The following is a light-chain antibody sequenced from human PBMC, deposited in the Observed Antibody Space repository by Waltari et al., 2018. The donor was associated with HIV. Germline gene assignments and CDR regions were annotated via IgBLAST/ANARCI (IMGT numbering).Light chain of an antibody. V-gene: IGLV1-47*01. CDR1: SPNIGRNY. CDR2: RNN. J-gene: IGLJ3*02. CDR3: AAWDDSLSGRV. Sequence: QSVLTQPPSASGTPGQRVTISCSGSSPNIGRNYVYWYQQLPGTTPQLLIYRNNQRPSGVPDRFSGSKSGTSASLAISGLRSEDEADYYCAAWDDSLSGRVFGGGTKLTVL.